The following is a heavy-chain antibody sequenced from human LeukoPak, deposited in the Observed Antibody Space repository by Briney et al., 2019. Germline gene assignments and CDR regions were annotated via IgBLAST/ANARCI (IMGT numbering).Heavy chain of an antibody. CDR2: ISYDGSNK. V-gene: IGHV3-30*18. Sequence: PGRSLRLSCAASGFTFSSYGMHWVRQAPGKGLEWVAVISYDGSNKYYADSVKGRFTISRDNSKNTLYLQMNSLRAEDTAVYYCAKLPVGATPSFDYWGQGTLVTVSS. CDR1: GFTFSSYG. D-gene: IGHD1-26*01. CDR3: AKLPVGATPSFDY. J-gene: IGHJ4*02.